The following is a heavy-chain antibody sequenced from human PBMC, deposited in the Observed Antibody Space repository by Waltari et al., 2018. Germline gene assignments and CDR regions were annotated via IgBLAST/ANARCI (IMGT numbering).Heavy chain of an antibody. Sequence: QVQLVQSGAEVKKPGASVKVSCKILGYTLQEVTMPWVGQAPGKGLEWMDRLDREEGEIVYAQNFQGRLTMTEDISLETDYMELSSLKFEDTAVYYCATDQRTERPNGYSYYGLDVWGQGTAVTVSS. CDR1: GYTLQEVT. CDR2: LDREEGEI. V-gene: IGHV1-24*01. CDR3: ATDQRTERPNGYSYYGLDV. D-gene: IGHD2-21*01. J-gene: IGHJ6*02.